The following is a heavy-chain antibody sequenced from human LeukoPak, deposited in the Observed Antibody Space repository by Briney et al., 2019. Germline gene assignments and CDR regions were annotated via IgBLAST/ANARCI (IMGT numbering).Heavy chain of an antibody. V-gene: IGHV3-7*01. Sequence: GGSLRLSCVASGFTFSDYWMSWVRQAPGMGLEWVANIETDGDEKNYVDSVKGRFTISRDNARNSLYLQMSSLRVEDTAVYYCARGLVVPAAIPPYYYYYMDVWGKGTTVTVSS. CDR1: GFTFSDYW. D-gene: IGHD2-2*01. J-gene: IGHJ6*03. CDR3: ARGLVVPAAIPPYYYYYMDV. CDR2: IETDGDEK.